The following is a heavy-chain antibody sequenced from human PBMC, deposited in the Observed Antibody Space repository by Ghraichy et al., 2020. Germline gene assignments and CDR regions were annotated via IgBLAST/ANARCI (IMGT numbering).Heavy chain of an antibody. CDR3: ARVGSINF. D-gene: IGHD2/OR15-2a*01. CDR2: IAKSSSPL. J-gene: IGHJ1*01. Sequence: GGSLRLSCAASGFTFSQYSMNWVHQVPGKGLEWIAYIAKSSSPLYYADSVDGRFTVSRDNTRNTLFLQMDSLRFDDTAFYYCARVGSINFWGRGTLVTVSS. CDR1: GFTFSQYS. V-gene: IGHV3-48*04.